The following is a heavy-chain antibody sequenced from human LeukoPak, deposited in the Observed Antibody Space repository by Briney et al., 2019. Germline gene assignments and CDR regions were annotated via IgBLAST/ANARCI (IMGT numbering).Heavy chain of an antibody. J-gene: IGHJ4*02. CDR1: GYTFTSYG. CDR3: ARDGSSRYSYGHFDY. CDR2: ISAYNGNT. V-gene: IGHV1-18*01. D-gene: IGHD5-18*01. Sequence: GASVKVSCKASGYTFTSYGISWVRQAPGQGLEWMGWISAYNGNTNYAQKLQGRVTMTTDTSTSTAYMELRSLRSDDTAVYYCARDGSSRYSYGHFDYWGQGTLVTVSS.